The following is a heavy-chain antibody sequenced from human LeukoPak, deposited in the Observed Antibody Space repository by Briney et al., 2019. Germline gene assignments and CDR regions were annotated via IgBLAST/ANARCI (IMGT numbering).Heavy chain of an antibody. Sequence: GGSLRLSCAASGFTFSSYAMSWVRQAPGKGLEWVSAISGSGGSTYYADSVKGRFTISRDKSKNTLYLQMNSLRAEDTAVYYCAKVVYYYDSSGYPDYWGQGTLVTVSS. D-gene: IGHD3-22*01. V-gene: IGHV3-23*01. J-gene: IGHJ4*02. CDR3: AKVVYYYDSSGYPDY. CDR2: ISGSGGST. CDR1: GFTFSSYA.